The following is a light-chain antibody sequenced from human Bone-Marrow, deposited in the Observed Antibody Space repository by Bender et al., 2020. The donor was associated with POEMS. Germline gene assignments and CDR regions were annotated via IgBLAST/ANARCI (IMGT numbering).Light chain of an antibody. Sequence: QSALTQPASVSGAPGQSITISCIGASSDIGYSDHVSWYQQRPGKAPDLIIYNVSLRPSGISNRFAGSKSGNTATLTVSGLQAEDEADYYCCSYTGSTYVFGTGTQVTVL. CDR2: NVS. J-gene: IGLJ1*01. V-gene: IGLV2-14*03. CDR3: CSYTGSTYV. CDR1: SSDIGYSDH.